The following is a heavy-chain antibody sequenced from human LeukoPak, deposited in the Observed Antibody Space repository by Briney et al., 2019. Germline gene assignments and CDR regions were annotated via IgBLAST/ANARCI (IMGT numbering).Heavy chain of an antibody. CDR3: VSDWGGRGFKGWFDP. CDR2: VYSSGST. D-gene: IGHD3-16*01. J-gene: IGHJ5*02. Sequence: SQTLSLTCTVSGGSISSGDYYWSWIRQPAGKGLEWIGRVYSSGSTSYNPSLKSRFTISIDTSKNQFSLKLSSVIAADTAVYYCVSDWGGRGFKGWFDPWGQGTLVTVSS. V-gene: IGHV4-61*02. CDR1: GGSISSGDYY.